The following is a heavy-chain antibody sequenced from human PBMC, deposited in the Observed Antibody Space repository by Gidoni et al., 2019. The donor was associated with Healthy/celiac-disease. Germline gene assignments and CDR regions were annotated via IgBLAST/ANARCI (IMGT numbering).Heavy chain of an antibody. D-gene: IGHD1-26*01. J-gene: IGHJ4*02. V-gene: IGHV3-23*01. CDR3: AKGADSGSYLAPPSYYFDY. CDR1: GFTFSSSA. Sequence: EVQLLESGGGLVQPGGSLRLSCAASGFTFSSSAISWVSQAPGKGLEGVSAISGSGGSTYYADSVKGRFTISRDNSKNTLYLQMNSLRAEDTAVYYCAKGADSGSYLAPPSYYFDYWGQGTLVTVSS. CDR2: ISGSGGST.